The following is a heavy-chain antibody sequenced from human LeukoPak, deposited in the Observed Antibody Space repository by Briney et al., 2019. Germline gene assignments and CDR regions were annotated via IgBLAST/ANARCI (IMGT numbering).Heavy chain of an antibody. J-gene: IGHJ4*02. Sequence: PGRSLRLSCAASGFTFSSYGMHWVRQAPGKGLEWVAVISYDGSNKYYADSVKGRFTISRGNSKNTLYLQMNSLRAEDTAVYYCAKKGLTTVIPFDYWGQGTLVTVSS. CDR3: AKKGLTTVIPFDY. CDR2: ISYDGSNK. V-gene: IGHV3-30*18. CDR1: GFTFSSYG. D-gene: IGHD4-17*01.